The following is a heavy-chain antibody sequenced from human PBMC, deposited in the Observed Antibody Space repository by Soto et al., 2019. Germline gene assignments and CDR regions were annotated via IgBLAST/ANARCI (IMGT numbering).Heavy chain of an antibody. CDR2: INRDGTEK. CDR1: GFTFNAYW. J-gene: IGHJ3*02. CDR3: VRDRTEYGSYGSSYYDLVAM. V-gene: IGHV3-7*01. Sequence: EVQLVESGGGLVQPGGSLRLSCAASGFTFNAYWMTWVRQAPGKGLEWVANINRDGTEKNYVDSVKGRFTVSRDNAKNSLHLQMYSLRAEDTAVYYCVRDRTEYGSYGSSYYDLVAMWGQGTEFPVSS. D-gene: IGHD3-22*01.